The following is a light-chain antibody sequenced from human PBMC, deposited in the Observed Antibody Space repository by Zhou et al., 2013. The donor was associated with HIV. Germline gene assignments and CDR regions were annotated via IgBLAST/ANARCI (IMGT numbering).Light chain of an antibody. Sequence: EIVLTQSPGTLSLSPGERATLSCRASQSVSSNSLAWYRQKPGQAPRLLIYDASSRAAGIPDRFSGSGSGIDFTLTISRLEPEDFAVYYCQQYGSSPRTFGPGTKLEIK. CDR3: QQYGSSPRT. V-gene: IGKV3-20*01. J-gene: IGKJ2*01. CDR2: DAS. CDR1: QSVSSNS.